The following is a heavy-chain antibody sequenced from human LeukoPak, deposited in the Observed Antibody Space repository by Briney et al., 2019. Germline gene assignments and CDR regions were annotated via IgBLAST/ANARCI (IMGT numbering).Heavy chain of an antibody. V-gene: IGHV5-51*01. CDR3: AAYGAYITDWFVDN. CDR1: GYSFTSYW. J-gene: IGHJ4*02. D-gene: IGHD2-21*01. CDR2: IYPGDSDT. Sequence: GESLKISCKGSGYSFTSYWIGWVRQMPGKGLEWMGIIYPGDSDTRYSPSFQGRVTISADESISTAYLQWSSLKASDTAIYYCAAYGAYITDWFVDNWGQGTLVTVSS.